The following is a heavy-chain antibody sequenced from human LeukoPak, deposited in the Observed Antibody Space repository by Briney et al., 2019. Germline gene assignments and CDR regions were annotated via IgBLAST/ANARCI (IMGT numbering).Heavy chain of an antibody. J-gene: IGHJ2*01. CDR3: ARGPIAVAFDL. D-gene: IGHD6-19*01. Sequence: PSQTLSLTCAVSGGSISSGGYSWSWIRQPPGKGLEWIGYIYHSGSTYYNPSLKSRVTISVDRSKNQFSLKLSSVTAADTAVYYCARGPIAVAFDLWGRGTLVTVSS. CDR1: GGSISSGGYS. CDR2: IYHSGST. V-gene: IGHV4-30-2*01.